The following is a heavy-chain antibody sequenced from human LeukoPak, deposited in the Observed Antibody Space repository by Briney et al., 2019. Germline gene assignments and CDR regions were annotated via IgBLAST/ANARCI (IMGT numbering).Heavy chain of an antibody. J-gene: IGHJ4*02. CDR3: ARDGYLAVDY. CDR2: IYYSGNT. CDR1: GGSISSSTYY. D-gene: IGHD2-2*03. Sequence: SETLSLTCTVSGGSISSSTYYWGWIRQPPGKGLEWIGNIYYSGNTYYNPSLQSRVTISVDTSKNQFSLKLSSVTAADTAVYYCARDGYLAVDYWGQGTLVTVSS. V-gene: IGHV4-39*07.